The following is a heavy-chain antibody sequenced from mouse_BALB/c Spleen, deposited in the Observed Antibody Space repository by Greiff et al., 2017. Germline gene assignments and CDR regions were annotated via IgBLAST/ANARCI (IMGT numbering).Heavy chain of an antibody. CDR1: GFSLTSYG. CDR3: ARGGLLDY. Sequence: VQLQESGPGLVAPSQSLSITCTVSGFSLTSYGVHWVRQPPGKGLEWLGVIWAGGSTNYNSALMSRLSISKDNSKSQVFIKMNSLQTDDTAMYYCARGGLLDYWGKGTTRTVSS. J-gene: IGHJ2*01. D-gene: IGHD2-10*01. V-gene: IGHV2-9*02. CDR2: IWAGGST.